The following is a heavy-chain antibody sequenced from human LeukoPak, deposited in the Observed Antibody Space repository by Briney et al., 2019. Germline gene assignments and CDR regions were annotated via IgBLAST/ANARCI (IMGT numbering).Heavy chain of an antibody. D-gene: IGHD2-2*02. V-gene: IGHV4-34*01. J-gene: IGHJ6*02. CDR3: ARADGYCSSTSCYTYYYYGMDV. CDR1: GGSFSGYY. CDR2: INHSGST. Sequence: PSETLSLTCAVYGGSFSGYYWSWIRQPPGKGLEWIGEINHSGSTNYNPSLKSRVTISVDTSKNQFSLKLSSVTAADTAVYYCARADGYCSSTSCYTYYYYGMDVWGQGTTVTVSS.